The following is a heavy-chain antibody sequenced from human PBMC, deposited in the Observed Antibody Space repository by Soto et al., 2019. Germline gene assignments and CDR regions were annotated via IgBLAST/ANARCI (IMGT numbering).Heavy chain of an antibody. D-gene: IGHD2-21*01. CDR1: GDSMTSFY. CDR3: ARAGQTVHIFDY. Sequence: QVQLQESGPGLLKPSETLSLTCSVSGDSMTSFYWTWVRQPPGKGLEWIGYIYYSGSTTYNPALQSRVTMSVDTSKNQFSLKLTSLIAADTAIYYCARAGQTVHIFDYWGPGALVAVSS. CDR2: IYYSGST. V-gene: IGHV4-59*01. J-gene: IGHJ4*02.